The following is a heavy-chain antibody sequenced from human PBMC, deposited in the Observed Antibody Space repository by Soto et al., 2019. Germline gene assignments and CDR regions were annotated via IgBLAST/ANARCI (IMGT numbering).Heavy chain of an antibody. J-gene: IGHJ6*02. D-gene: IGHD6-13*01. V-gene: IGHV1-8*02. CDR2: MNPINGAT. CDR1: GYDFTAYD. CDR3: GRGPSPRAPAGGAPYYFAMDV. Sequence: ASVKVSCKASGYDFTAYDINWVRQASGQGLEWMGWMNPINGATGSARRFQGRVSMTRNTATGTAYLELTSLRSDDSAVYYCGRGPSPRAPAGGAPYYFAMDVWGQGTTVTVSS.